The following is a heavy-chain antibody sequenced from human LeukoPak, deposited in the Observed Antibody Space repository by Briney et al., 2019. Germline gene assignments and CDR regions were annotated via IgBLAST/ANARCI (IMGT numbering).Heavy chain of an antibody. CDR2: ISGSGHRT. CDR1: GFTFSSYG. Sequence: GGSLRLSCAASGFTFSSYGVSWVRQAPGKGLEWVSGISGSGHRTYYADSVKGRFTISRDNSKSTLYLQMNSLRAEDTAVYYCVKDWGEYFDYVWGSFTSFDSWGQGTLVTVSS. V-gene: IGHV3-23*01. CDR3: VKDWGEYFDYVWGSFTSFDS. D-gene: IGHD3-16*01. J-gene: IGHJ4*02.